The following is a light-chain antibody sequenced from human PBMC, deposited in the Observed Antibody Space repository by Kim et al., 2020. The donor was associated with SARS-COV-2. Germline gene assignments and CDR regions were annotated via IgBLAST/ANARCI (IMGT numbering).Light chain of an antibody. J-gene: IGLJ2*01. V-gene: IGLV2-8*01. Sequence: QSALTQPSSASGSPGQSVTISCTGTSSDVGGYNYVSWYQQYPGKAPKLMIYEVTKRPSGVPDRFSGSKSGNTASLTVSGLQAEDEADYYCSSYAGSNNFVVFGGGTKLTVL. CDR2: EVT. CDR3: SSYAGSNNFVV. CDR1: SSDVGGYNY.